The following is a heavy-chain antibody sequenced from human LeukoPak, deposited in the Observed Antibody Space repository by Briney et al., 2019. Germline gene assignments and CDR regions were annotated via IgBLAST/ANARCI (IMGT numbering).Heavy chain of an antibody. CDR3: AKNSGGTCYSHLDY. CDR1: GFTFSSYG. CDR2: ISGSGGST. Sequence: GGSLRLSCAASGFTFSSYGMTWVRQAPGKGLEWVSGISGSGGSTYYEDSVKGRFTISRDNSKNTLYLQKNSLRAEDTAVYYCAKNSGGTCYSHLDYWGQGTLVTVSS. V-gene: IGHV3-23*01. J-gene: IGHJ4*02. D-gene: IGHD2-15*01.